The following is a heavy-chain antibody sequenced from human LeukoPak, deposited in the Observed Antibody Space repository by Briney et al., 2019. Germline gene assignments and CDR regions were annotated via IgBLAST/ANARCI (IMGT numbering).Heavy chain of an antibody. Sequence: PGGSLRLSCVVSGFTLTSYEMNWLRQAPGKGLEWVSSISTTGTIYYADSVKVRFAVSRDNAKKSVYLQMDSLRVEDTAVYYCARRFTGGSFDYWGQGTLVTVSS. D-gene: IGHD4-23*01. V-gene: IGHV3-48*03. CDR3: ARRFTGGSFDY. J-gene: IGHJ4*02. CDR1: GFTLTSYE. CDR2: ISTTGTI.